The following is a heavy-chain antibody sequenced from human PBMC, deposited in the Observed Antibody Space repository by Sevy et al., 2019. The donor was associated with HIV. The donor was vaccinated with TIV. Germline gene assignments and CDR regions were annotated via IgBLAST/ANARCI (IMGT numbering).Heavy chain of an antibody. V-gene: IGHV3-30*18. J-gene: IGHJ4*02. CDR3: AKSSQGYFDGSDCVDN. D-gene: IGHD2-21*01. Sequence: GGSPRLSCAASGFSFSTYAMHWVRQAPGKGLEWVALISHDGSNKYYSVSVRGRFTISRDNSKSTLYLQMNSLGAEDTALYFCAKSSQGYFDGSDCVDNWGQGTQVTVSS. CDR1: GFSFSTYA. CDR2: ISHDGSNK.